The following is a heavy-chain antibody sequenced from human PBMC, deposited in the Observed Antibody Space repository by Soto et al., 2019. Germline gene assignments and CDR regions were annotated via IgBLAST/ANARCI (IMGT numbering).Heavy chain of an antibody. Sequence: GESLKISCKGSGYSFTSYWIGWVRQMPGKGLEWMGIIYPGDSDTRYSPSFQGQVTLSADKSISTAYLQWSSLKASDTAMYYCASPTSESSWYERAFDIWGQGTMVTVSS. CDR1: GYSFTSYW. D-gene: IGHD6-13*01. CDR2: IYPGDSDT. V-gene: IGHV5-51*01. CDR3: ASPTSESSWYERAFDI. J-gene: IGHJ3*02.